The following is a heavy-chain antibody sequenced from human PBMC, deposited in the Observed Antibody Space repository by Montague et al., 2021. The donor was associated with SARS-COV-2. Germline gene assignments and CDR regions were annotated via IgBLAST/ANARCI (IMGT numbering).Heavy chain of an antibody. Sequence: SETLSLTCTVSGGSISSSSYYWGWIRQPPGKGLEWIGSIYYSGSTYNNSPLKSRVSISVDTSKNPFSLKLTSVTAAATAVYYCASVGRQRLVRLSCLDVWGQGTTVTVSS. V-gene: IGHV4-39*07. CDR3: ASVGRQRLVRLSCLDV. CDR2: IYYSGST. D-gene: IGHD6-13*01. CDR1: GGSISSSSYY. J-gene: IGHJ6*02.